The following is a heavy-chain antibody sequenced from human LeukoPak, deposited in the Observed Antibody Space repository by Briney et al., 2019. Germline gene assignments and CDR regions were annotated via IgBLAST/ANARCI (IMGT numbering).Heavy chain of an antibody. D-gene: IGHD3-16*02. CDR3: ARERTVDTAMVPYDYVWGSYLKEPPTPWVFAFDI. V-gene: IGHV3-74*01. J-gene: IGHJ3*02. CDR2: INSDGSST. CDR1: GFTFSIYW. Sequence: GGSLRLSCAASGFTFSIYWMHWVRQAPGKGLVWVSRINSDGSSTSYADSVKGRFTISRDNAKNTLYLQMNSLRAEDTAVYYCARERTVDTAMVPYDYVWGSYLKEPPTPWVFAFDIWGQGTMVTVSS.